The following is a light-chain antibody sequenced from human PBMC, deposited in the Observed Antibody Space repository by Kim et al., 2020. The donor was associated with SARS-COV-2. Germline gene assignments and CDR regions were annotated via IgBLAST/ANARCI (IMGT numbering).Light chain of an antibody. CDR2: RSN. CDR3: LAWDSSLSAWV. CDR1: TNNVGNQG. J-gene: IGLJ3*02. Sequence: RQTATLTCPGNTNNVGNQGATWLQQHQGHPPKLLFYRSNNRPSGISERFSASRSGNTASLPITGLQPEDEADYYCLAWDSSLSAWVFGGGTELTVL. V-gene: IGLV10-54*04.